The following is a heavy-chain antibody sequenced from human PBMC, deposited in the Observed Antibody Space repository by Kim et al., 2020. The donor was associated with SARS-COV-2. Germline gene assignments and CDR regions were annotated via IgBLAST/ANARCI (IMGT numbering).Heavy chain of an antibody. D-gene: IGHD3-10*01. V-gene: IGHV3-23*03. Sequence: GGSLRLSCAASGFTFSSYAMSWVRQAPGKGLEWVSVIYSGGSSTYYADTVKGRFTISRDNSKNTLYLQMNIMRAEDTAVYYCAKSRNYYGSGSYSQDYWGQGTLVTVSS. CDR1: GFTFSSYA. CDR2: IYSGGSST. J-gene: IGHJ4*02. CDR3: AKSRNYYGSGSYSQDY.